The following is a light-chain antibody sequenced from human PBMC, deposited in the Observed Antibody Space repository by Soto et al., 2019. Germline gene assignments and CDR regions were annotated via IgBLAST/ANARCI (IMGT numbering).Light chain of an antibody. CDR3: QHLNSSPPVT. V-gene: IGKV1-9*01. CDR1: QGISSY. CDR2: AAS. Sequence: DIQLTQSPSFLSASVGDRVTITCRASQGISSYLAWYQQKPGKAPNLLIYAASTLQSGVPSRFSGSGSGTEFTLTISSLQPEDFATYFCQHLNSSPPVTFGQGTRLEIK. J-gene: IGKJ5*01.